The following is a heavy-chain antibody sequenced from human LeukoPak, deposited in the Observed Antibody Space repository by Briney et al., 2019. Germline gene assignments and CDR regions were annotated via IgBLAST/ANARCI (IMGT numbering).Heavy chain of an antibody. CDR1: GFTFSSYA. J-gene: IGHJ4*02. V-gene: IGHV3-30-3*01. D-gene: IGHD6-19*01. CDR3: ARVLVSSGSLPDY. Sequence: GGSLRLSCAASGFTFSSYAMHWVRQAPGKGLEWVAVISYDGSNKYYAGSVKGRFTISRDNSKNTLYLQMNSLRAEDTAVYYCARVLVSSGSLPDYWGQGTLVTVSS. CDR2: ISYDGSNK.